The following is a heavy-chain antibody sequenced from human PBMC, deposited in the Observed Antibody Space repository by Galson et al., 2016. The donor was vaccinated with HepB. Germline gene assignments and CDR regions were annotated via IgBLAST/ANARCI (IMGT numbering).Heavy chain of an antibody. CDR2: ISTYSGNT. CDR3: ARDVQYRFDY. V-gene: IGHV1-18*01. J-gene: IGHJ4*02. CDR1: GYTFTTSG. Sequence: SVKVSCKASGYTFTTSGISWVRQAPGQGLEWMGWISTYSGNTKYAQKFQGGLTLTTDSSTTTAYMELRSLRFDDTALYYCARDVQYRFDYWGQGTLFTVTS. D-gene: IGHD2/OR15-2a*01.